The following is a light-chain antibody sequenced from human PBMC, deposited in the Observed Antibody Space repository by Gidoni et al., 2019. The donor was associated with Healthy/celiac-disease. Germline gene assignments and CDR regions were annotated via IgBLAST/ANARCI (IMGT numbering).Light chain of an antibody. Sequence: DIQMTQFPSSLSASVGDRVTITCRASQSISSYLNWYQQKPGKAPNLLIYAASSLQSGVPSRFSGSGSGTDFTLTISSLQPEDFATYYCQQSDSTPQTFGQGTKVEIK. CDR2: AAS. CDR1: QSISSY. V-gene: IGKV1-39*01. J-gene: IGKJ1*01. CDR3: QQSDSTPQT.